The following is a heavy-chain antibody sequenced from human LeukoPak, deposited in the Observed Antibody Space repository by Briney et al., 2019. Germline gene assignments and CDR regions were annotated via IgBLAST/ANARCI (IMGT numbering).Heavy chain of an antibody. V-gene: IGHV1-18*04. J-gene: IGHJ6*03. CDR1: GYTFTGYY. CDR2: ISAYNGNT. CDR3: ARARRGSSSWYRGDYYMDV. D-gene: IGHD6-13*01. Sequence: ASVKVSCKASGYTFTGYYMHWVRQAPGQGLEWMGWISAYNGNTNYAQKLQGRVTMTTDTSTSTAYMELRSLRSDDTAVYYCARARRGSSSWYRGDYYMDVWGKGTTVTISS.